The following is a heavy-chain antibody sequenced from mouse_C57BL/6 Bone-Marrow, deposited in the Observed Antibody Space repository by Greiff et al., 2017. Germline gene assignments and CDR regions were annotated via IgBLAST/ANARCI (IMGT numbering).Heavy chain of an antibody. J-gene: IGHJ3*01. CDR2: ISNGGGST. CDR3: ARREVTTPLAY. V-gene: IGHV5-12*01. CDR1: GFTFSDYY. D-gene: IGHD2-2*01. Sequence: EVKLMESGGGLVQPGGSLKLSCAASGFTFSDYYMYWVRQTPEKRLEWVAYISNGGGSTYYPDTVKGRFTSSRDNAKNTLYLQMSRLKSEDTAMYYCARREVTTPLAYWGQGTLVTVSA.